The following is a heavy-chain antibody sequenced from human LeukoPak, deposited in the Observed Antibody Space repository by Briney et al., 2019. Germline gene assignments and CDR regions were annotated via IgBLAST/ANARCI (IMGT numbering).Heavy chain of an antibody. V-gene: IGHV1-18*01. CDR1: RYTFTSYG. Sequence: ASVNVSCKASRYTFTSYGISWVGQAAGQEGEWMGWISAYNGNTNYAQKLQGRITMTTDTYTSTAYMELRSLRSDDTAVYYCARVNYDILTGYYSLGKDFDYWGQGTLVTVSS. CDR3: ARVNYDILTGYYSLGKDFDY. D-gene: IGHD3-9*01. J-gene: IGHJ4*02. CDR2: ISAYNGNT.